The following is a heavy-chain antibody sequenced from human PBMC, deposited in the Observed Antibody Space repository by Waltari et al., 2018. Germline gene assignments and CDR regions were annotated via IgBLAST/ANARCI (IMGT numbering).Heavy chain of an antibody. CDR3: AKGELRYFDWLFPSYYYGMDV. Sequence: EVQLVESGGGLVQPGGSLRLSCAASGFTFSSYAMRWVRQAPGKGLEWVSAISGSGGSTYYADSVKGRFTISRDNSKNTLYLQMNSLRAEDTAVYYCAKGELRYFDWLFPSYYYGMDVWGQGTTVTVSS. D-gene: IGHD3-9*01. CDR1: GFTFSSYA. V-gene: IGHV3-23*04. J-gene: IGHJ6*02. CDR2: ISGSGGST.